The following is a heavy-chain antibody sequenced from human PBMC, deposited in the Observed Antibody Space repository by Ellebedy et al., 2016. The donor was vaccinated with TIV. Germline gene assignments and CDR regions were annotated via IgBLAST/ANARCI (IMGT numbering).Heavy chain of an antibody. Sequence: GSLRLXXTVSGGSISSYYWSWIRQPPGKGLEWIGYIYYSGSTNYNPSLKSRVTISVDTSKNQFSLKLSSVTAADTAVYYCAISYGSSFDYWGQGTLVTVSS. CDR2: IYYSGST. CDR1: GGSISSYY. J-gene: IGHJ4*02. D-gene: IGHD5-18*01. CDR3: AISYGSSFDY. V-gene: IGHV4-59*01.